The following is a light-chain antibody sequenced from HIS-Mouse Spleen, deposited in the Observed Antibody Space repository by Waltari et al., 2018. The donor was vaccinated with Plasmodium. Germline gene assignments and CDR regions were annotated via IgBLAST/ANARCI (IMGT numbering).Light chain of an antibody. CDR2: EDS. J-gene: IGLJ3*02. CDR3: YSTDSSGNHRV. V-gene: IGLV3-10*01. CDR1: ALPKKY. Sequence: SYELTQPPSVSVSPGQTARINCSGDALPKKYAYWYQQKSGQAPVLVNYEDSKRPSGIPERVSGSISGTMATLTISGAQVEDEADYYCYSTDSSGNHRVFGGGTKLTVL.